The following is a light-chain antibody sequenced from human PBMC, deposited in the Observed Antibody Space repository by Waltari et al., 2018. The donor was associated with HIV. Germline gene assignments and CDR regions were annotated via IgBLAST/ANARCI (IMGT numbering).Light chain of an antibody. CDR2: EVT. CDR1: SSDVGLYNY. CDR3: SSYAGSNIL. J-gene: IGLJ2*01. V-gene: IGLV2-8*01. Sequence: QSALTQPPSASGSPGQSVTISCTGTSSDVGLYNYVSWYQQHPDKAPKLIIYEVTTRPSGVPDRFSGSKSGNTASLTVSGLQAEDEADYYCSSYAGSNILFGGGTKLTVL.